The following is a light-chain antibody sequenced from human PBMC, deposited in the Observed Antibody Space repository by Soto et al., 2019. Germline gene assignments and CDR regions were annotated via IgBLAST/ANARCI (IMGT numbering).Light chain of an antibody. V-gene: IGKV3-11*01. CDR2: GIS. Sequence: EMVLTQSPATLSLSPGERVTLSYRASQSVSNSLVWYQQKAGQAPRLLIYGISYRATGVPARFSGSGSGTDFTLTISSLEPEDFAIYYCQQGSDWPPRYTFGQGTKLEI. J-gene: IGKJ2*01. CDR3: QQGSDWPPRYT. CDR1: QSVSNS.